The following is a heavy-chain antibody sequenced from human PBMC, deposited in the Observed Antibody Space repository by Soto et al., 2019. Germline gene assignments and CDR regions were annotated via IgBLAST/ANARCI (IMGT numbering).Heavy chain of an antibody. CDR3: AKDHPMMAVVNVFDH. J-gene: IGHJ4*02. Sequence: EVQLLESGGGLVQPGGSLRLSCGASGFPSSMFAMSWVRQAPGKGLQWVSAISASGDRTKYADSVKGRFTISRDNSTQTLYLQLNSLSAADTATYSCAKDHPMMAVVNVFDHWGQGTRVTVFS. CDR1: GFPSSMFA. CDR2: ISASGDRT. D-gene: IGHD3-22*01. V-gene: IGHV3-23*01.